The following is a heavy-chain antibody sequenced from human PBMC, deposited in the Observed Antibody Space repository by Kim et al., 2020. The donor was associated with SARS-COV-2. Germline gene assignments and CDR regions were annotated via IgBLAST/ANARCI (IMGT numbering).Heavy chain of an antibody. V-gene: IGHV1-46*01. CDR1: GYTFTSYY. J-gene: IGHJ4*02. CDR3: ARDSLTWIQLWKYFDY. CDR2: INPSGGST. Sequence: ASVKVSCKASGYTFTSYYMHWVRQAPGQGLEWMGIINPSGGSTSYAQKFQGRVTMTRDTSTSTVYMELSSLRSEDTAVYYCARDSLTWIQLWKYFDYWGQGTLVTVSS. D-gene: IGHD5-18*01.